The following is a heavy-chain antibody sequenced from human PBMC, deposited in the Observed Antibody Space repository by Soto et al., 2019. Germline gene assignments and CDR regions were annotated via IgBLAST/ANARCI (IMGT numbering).Heavy chain of an antibody. J-gene: IGHJ4*02. V-gene: IGHV6-1*01. CDR2: TYYRSKWYN. Sequence: KKSPSRGLEWLGRTYYRSKWYNDFAPSVKSRITINADTSKNQFSLQLNSVTTEDTAVYFYARNGFQHYLSHSEFWRQGSLVTGTS. CDR3: ARNGFQHYLSHSEF. D-gene: IGHD2-8*01.